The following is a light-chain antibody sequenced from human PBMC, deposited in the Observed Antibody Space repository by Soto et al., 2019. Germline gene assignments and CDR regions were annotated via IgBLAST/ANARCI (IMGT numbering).Light chain of an antibody. CDR1: QSINSW. CDR2: KAS. CDR3: QQYNTYSWT. Sequence: DIQMTQSPSTLSASVGDRVIITCRASQSINSWLAWYQQKPGKAPELLISKASSLQSGVPPRFSGSGSGTEFTLTISSLQPDDCATYYCQQYNTYSWTFGQGTKVEIK. J-gene: IGKJ1*01. V-gene: IGKV1-5*03.